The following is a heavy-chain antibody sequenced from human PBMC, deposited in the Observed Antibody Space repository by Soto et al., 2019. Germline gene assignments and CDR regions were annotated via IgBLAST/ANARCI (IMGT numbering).Heavy chain of an antibody. CDR1: GGTFSSYA. Sequence: QVQLVQSGAEVKKPGSSVKVSCKASGGTFSSYAISWVRQAPGQGLEWMGGIIPIFGTANYAQKFQGRVTITADXXTXTXFMELSSLRSEDTAVYYCAREVYDYVWGSYRYVFDYWGQGTLVTVSS. CDR2: IIPIFGTA. D-gene: IGHD3-16*02. V-gene: IGHV1-69*12. J-gene: IGHJ4*02. CDR3: AREVYDYVWGSYRYVFDY.